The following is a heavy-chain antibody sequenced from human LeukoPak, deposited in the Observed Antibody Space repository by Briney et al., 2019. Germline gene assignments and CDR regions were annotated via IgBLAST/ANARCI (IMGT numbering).Heavy chain of an antibody. CDR2: IYYSGST. CDR1: GGSISSYY. D-gene: IGHD3-10*01. V-gene: IGHV4-59*08. J-gene: IGHJ6*02. Sequence: SETLSLTCAVSGGSISSYYWSWIRQPPGKGLEWIGYIYYSGSTNYNPSLKSRAIISVDTSDNKFSLHLSFVTAADTAVYYCARGPIIGFGELSPPDVWGQGTTITVSS. CDR3: ARGPIIGFGELSPPDV.